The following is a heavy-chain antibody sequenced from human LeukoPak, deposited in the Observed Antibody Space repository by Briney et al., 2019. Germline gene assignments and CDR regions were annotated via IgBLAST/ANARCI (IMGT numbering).Heavy chain of an antibody. V-gene: IGHV1-2*02. CDR2: XNPDSGGT. D-gene: IGHD3-10*01. J-gene: IGHJ3*02. CDR1: GXVXXGXY. Sequence: ASVKVSCKASGXVXXGXYLHWXRXXXGXGXXXXXXXNPDSGGTNYAQNCQGRVTLTRDTSITTAHMELSRLRSDDTAVYYCVRDGXYSSETYRDDAFDIWGQGTMVTVSS. CDR3: VRDGXYSSETYRDDAFDI.